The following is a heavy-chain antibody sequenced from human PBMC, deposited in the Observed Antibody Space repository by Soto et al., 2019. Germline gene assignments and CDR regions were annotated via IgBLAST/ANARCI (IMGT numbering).Heavy chain of an antibody. D-gene: IGHD3-10*01. Sequence: SETLSLTCTVSGGSISSGGYYWSWIRQHPGKGLEWIGYIYYSGSTYYNPSLKSRVTISVDTSKNQFSLKLSSVTAADTAVYYCARGKGYYYGSEDNWFDPWGQGTLVTVSS. CDR3: ARGKGYYYGSEDNWFDP. J-gene: IGHJ5*02. V-gene: IGHV4-31*03. CDR2: IYYSGST. CDR1: GGSISSGGYY.